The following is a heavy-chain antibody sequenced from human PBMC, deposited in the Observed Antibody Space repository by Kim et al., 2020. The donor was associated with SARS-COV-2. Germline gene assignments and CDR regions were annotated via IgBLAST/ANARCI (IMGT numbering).Heavy chain of an antibody. CDR3: ARENPDRGSGSLSFYYYGMDV. Sequence: SETLSLTCTFSGGSISSYYWSWIRQPAGKGLEWIGRIYTSGSTNYNPSLKSRVTMSVDTSKNQFSLKLSSVTAADTAVYYCARENPDRGSGSLSFYYYGMDVWGQGTTVTVSS. CDR2: IYTSGST. V-gene: IGHV4-4*07. CDR1: GGSISSYY. D-gene: IGHD6-25*01. J-gene: IGHJ6*02.